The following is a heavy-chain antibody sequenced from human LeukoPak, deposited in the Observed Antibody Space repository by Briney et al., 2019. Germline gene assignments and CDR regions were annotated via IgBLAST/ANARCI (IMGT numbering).Heavy chain of an antibody. J-gene: IGHJ4*02. CDR1: GGSMTSHY. Sequence: EPSETLSLTCTVSGGSMTSHYWSWIRLPPGRGLEWIGYIYHSGSTNYNPSLGSRVTMSVDTSKKQFSLQLTSVTTADTAVYYCASLVFGDGRFDDWGQGTLVIVSS. CDR3: ASLVFGDGRFDD. CDR2: IYHSGST. V-gene: IGHV4-59*11. D-gene: IGHD5-24*01.